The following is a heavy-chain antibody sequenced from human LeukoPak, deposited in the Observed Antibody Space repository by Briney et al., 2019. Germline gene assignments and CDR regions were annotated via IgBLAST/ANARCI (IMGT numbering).Heavy chain of an antibody. V-gene: IGHV4-59*01. D-gene: IGHD6-19*01. CDR2: IYYIGST. CDR3: ARDKNSGSYNWFDP. CDR1: GDSIGSYY. J-gene: IGHJ5*02. Sequence: SETLSLTCTVSGDSIGSYYWSWIRQPPGKGLEWIGYIYYIGSTNYNPSLKSRVTISLDTSKNQFSLKLGSVTAADTAVYYCARDKNSGSYNWFDPWGQGTLVTVSS.